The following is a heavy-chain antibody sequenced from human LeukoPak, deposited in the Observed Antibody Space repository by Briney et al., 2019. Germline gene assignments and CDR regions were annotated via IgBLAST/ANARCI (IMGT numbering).Heavy chain of an antibody. J-gene: IGHJ6*03. CDR1: GGSISSYY. CDR2: IYTSGST. V-gene: IGHV4-4*07. D-gene: IGHD2-2*01. CDR3: ARDRYCSSTSCPRDYYYMDV. Sequence: SETLSLTCTVSGGSISSYYWSWIRQPAGKGLEWIGRIYTSGSTNYNPSPKSRVTIPVDKSKNQFSLKLSSVTAADTAVYYCARDRYCSSTSCPRDYYYMDVWGKGTTVTVSS.